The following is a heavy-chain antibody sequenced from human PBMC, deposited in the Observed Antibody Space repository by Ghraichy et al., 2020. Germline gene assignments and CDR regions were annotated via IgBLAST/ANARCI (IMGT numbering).Heavy chain of an antibody. D-gene: IGHD4-11*01. Sequence: SETLSLTCTVSGGSVSSGSYYWSWIRQPPGKGLEWIGYIYYSGSTNYNPSLKSRVTISVDTSKNQFSLKLSSVTAADTAVYYCAREYSTRDYYYYGMDVWGQGTTVTVSS. V-gene: IGHV4-61*01. CDR3: AREYSTRDYYYYGMDV. CDR2: IYYSGST. J-gene: IGHJ6*02. CDR1: GGSVSSGSYY.